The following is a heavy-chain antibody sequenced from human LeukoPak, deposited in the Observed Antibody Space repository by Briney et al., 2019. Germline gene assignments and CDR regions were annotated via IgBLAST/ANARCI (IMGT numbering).Heavy chain of an antibody. J-gene: IGHJ3*02. CDR1: GFTFGRYV. CDR2: IRGSGDST. Sequence: GGSLGLSCAASGFTFGRYVMNWVRQAPGKGLEWVSAIRGSGDSTYYADSVKGRFTISRDNSKNTLYLQMNSLRAEDTAVYYCAKLPQSGSYGFDIWGQGTMVTVSS. D-gene: IGHD1-26*01. V-gene: IGHV3-23*01. CDR3: AKLPQSGSYGFDI.